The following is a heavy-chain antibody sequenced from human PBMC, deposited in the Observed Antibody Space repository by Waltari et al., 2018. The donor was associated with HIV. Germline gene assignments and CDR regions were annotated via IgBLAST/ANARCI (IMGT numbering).Heavy chain of an antibody. D-gene: IGHD2-2*01. V-gene: IGHV3-64*07. J-gene: IGHJ4*02. Sequence: EVQLVESGGGLVQPGGSLRLSCAASGFTFSSYAMHWVRQAPGKGLEYVSALSSDGGSTYYADSVKGRFTISRDNSKNTLFLQMGSLRAEDTAMYYCARRYCSSSGCTHFDYWGQGTLVTVSS. CDR1: GFTFSSYA. CDR3: ARRYCSSSGCTHFDY. CDR2: LSSDGGST.